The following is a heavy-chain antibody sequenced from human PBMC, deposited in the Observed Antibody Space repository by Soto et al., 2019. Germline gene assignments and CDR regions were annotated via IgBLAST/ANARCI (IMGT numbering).Heavy chain of an antibody. CDR1: GYTFTGYY. D-gene: IGHD3-16*02. V-gene: IGHV1-2*02. Sequence: QVQLVQSGAEVKKPGASVKVSCKASGYTFTGYYMHWVRQAPGQGLEWMGWINPNSGGTNYAQKLQGRVTMTRDTSISTAYMELSRLRSDDTAVYYCARTYRIQPGTLPFDYWGQGTLVTVSS. CDR3: ARTYRIQPGTLPFDY. CDR2: INPNSGGT. J-gene: IGHJ4*02.